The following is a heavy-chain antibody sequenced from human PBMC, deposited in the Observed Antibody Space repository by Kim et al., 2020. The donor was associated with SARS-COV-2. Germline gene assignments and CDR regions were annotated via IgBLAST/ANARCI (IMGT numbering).Heavy chain of an antibody. CDR3: ARGKALDP. J-gene: IGHJ5*02. Sequence: NGNTKNSRSFQGRVTITRNTSASTAYMELSSLRSEDTAVYYCARGKALDPWGQGTLVTVSS. CDR2: NGNT. D-gene: IGHD6-13*01. V-gene: IGHV1-3*01.